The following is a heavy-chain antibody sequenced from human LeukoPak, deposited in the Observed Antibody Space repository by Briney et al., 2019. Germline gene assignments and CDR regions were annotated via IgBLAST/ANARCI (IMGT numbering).Heavy chain of an antibody. CDR2: IYYSGST. Sequence: SETLSLTCTVSGGSISSYYWSWIRQPPGKGLEWIGYIYYSGSTNYNPSLKSRVTISVDTSKNQFSLKLSSVTAADTAVYYCARDNDQLWFGFDYWGQGTLVTVSS. CDR1: GGSISSYY. CDR3: ARDNDQLWFGFDY. V-gene: IGHV4-59*12. D-gene: IGHD5-18*01. J-gene: IGHJ4*02.